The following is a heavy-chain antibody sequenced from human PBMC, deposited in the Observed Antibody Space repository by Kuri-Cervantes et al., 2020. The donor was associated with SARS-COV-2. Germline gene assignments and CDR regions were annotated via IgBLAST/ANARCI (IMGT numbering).Heavy chain of an antibody. V-gene: IGHV3-7*01. CDR2: IKQDGSEK. CDR1: GFTFSNYW. J-gene: IGHJ4*02. CDR3: VRDGDHWNFDY. D-gene: IGHD1-1*01. Sequence: GGSLRLSCAASGFTFSNYWMSWVRQAPGKGLEWVANIKQDGSEKYYVDSVKGRFTISRDNAKNSLYLQMNSLRAEDTAVYYCVRDGDHWNFDYWGQGTLVTVSS.